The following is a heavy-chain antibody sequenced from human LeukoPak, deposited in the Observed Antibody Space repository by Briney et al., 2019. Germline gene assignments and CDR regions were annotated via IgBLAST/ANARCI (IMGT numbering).Heavy chain of an antibody. CDR3: ARMYGDYLGPFDY. V-gene: IGHV3-30*03. J-gene: IGHJ4*02. D-gene: IGHD4-17*01. CDR2: ISYDGSNK. CDR1: GFTFSSYG. Sequence: GGSLRLSCAASGFTFSSYGMHWVRQAPGKGLEWVAVISYDGSNKYYADSVKGRFTISRDNSKNTLYLQVNSLRAEDTAVYYCARMYGDYLGPFDYWGQGTLVTVSS.